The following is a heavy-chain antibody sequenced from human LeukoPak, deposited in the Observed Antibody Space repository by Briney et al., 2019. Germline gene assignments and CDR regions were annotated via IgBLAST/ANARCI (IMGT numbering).Heavy chain of an antibody. CDR1: GFTLSHYW. CDR3: GKRYGGYWASDI. D-gene: IGHD2-21*01. V-gene: IGHV3-74*01. CDR2: INSDGSST. Sequence: GGSLRLSCAASGFTLSHYWMHWVRQAPGKGLVWVSRINSDGSSTSYADSVKGRFTISRDNAKNTLYLQMNSLRVEDTAVYYCGKRYGGYWASDIWGQGTMVTVSS. J-gene: IGHJ3*02.